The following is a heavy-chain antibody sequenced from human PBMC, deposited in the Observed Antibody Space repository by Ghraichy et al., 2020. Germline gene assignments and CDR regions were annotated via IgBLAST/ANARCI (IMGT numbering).Heavy chain of an antibody. J-gene: IGHJ4*02. CDR3: ARQLPTASYGIYFDL. V-gene: IGHV4-39*01. CDR2: IFYTGRT. CDR1: GGSVTSSIYY. Sequence: SETLSLTCSVSGGSVTSSIYYWGWIRQPPGKGLEWVGNIFYTGRTHYNPSLESRVAMSVDTSRDQFTLQLKSVTAADTGFYFCARQLPTASYGIYFDLLGQGTLVTVSS. D-gene: IGHD3-10*01.